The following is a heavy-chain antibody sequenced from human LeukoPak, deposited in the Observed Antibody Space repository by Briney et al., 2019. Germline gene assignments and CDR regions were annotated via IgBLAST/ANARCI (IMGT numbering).Heavy chain of an antibody. D-gene: IGHD2-2*02. CDR2: INHSGST. J-gene: IGHJ5*02. Sequence: PSETLSLTCAVYGGSFSGYHWSWIRQPPGKGLEWIGEINHSGSTNYNPSLKSRVTISVDTSENQFSLKLSSVTAADTAVYYCARADIVVVPAATPGGWFDPWGQGTLVTVSS. V-gene: IGHV4-34*01. CDR3: ARADIVVVPAATPGGWFDP. CDR1: GGSFSGYH.